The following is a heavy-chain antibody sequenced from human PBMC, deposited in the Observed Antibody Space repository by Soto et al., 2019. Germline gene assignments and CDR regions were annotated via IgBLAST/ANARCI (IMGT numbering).Heavy chain of an antibody. D-gene: IGHD4-17*01. CDR2: TNPDGCHT. CDR3: VTTTEQGY. Sequence: EVQLVESGGGLVQPGGSLRLSCVAPGFTLSSSWMHWVRQAPGKGLEWVSGTNPDGCHTASADSVRGRFTISRDNAKNTLYLQMNSLRADDTAVYYCVTTTEQGYWGQGTLVTVSS. J-gene: IGHJ4*02. V-gene: IGHV3-74*01. CDR1: GFTLSSSW.